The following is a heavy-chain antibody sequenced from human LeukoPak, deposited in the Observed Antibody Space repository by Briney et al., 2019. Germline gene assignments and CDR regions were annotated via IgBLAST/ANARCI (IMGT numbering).Heavy chain of an antibody. J-gene: IGHJ2*01. Sequence: GGSLRLSCAASAFTLSGSYMSWIRQVPGKGLEWVSYISTSGSTKYYTPSLRGRLSISRDNARNSVYLHMNSLRPEDTAVYYCARLSEVVPAAVREHWYFDLWGRGTLVTVSS. D-gene: IGHD2-2*02. CDR2: ISTSGSTK. CDR3: ARLSEVVPAAVREHWYFDL. CDR1: AFTLSGSY. V-gene: IGHV3-11*01.